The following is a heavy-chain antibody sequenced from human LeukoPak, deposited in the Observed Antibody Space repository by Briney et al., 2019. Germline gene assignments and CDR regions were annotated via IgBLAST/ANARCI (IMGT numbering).Heavy chain of an antibody. CDR3: ARRGIAVALFTY. V-gene: IGHV4-34*01. D-gene: IGHD6-19*01. J-gene: IGHJ4*02. Sequence: SETLSLTCAVYGGSFSGYYWSWIRQPPGKGLEWIGEINHSGSTNYNPSLKSRVTISVDTSKNQFSLKLSSVTAADTAVYYCARRGIAVALFTYWGQGTLVTVSS. CDR2: INHSGST. CDR1: GGSFSGYY.